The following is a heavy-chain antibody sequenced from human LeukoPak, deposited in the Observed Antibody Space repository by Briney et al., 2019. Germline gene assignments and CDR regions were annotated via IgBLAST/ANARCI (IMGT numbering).Heavy chain of an antibody. CDR1: GFTFSSYA. CDR3: ARQFRGVYDSSGYYSY. J-gene: IGHJ4*02. V-gene: IGHV3-30-3*01. Sequence: GGSLRLSCAASGFTFSSYAMHWVRQAPGKGLERVAVISYDGSNKYYADSVKGRFTISRDNSKNTLYLQMNSLRAEDTAVYYCARQFRGVYDSSGYYSYWGQGTLVTVSS. D-gene: IGHD3-22*01. CDR2: ISYDGSNK.